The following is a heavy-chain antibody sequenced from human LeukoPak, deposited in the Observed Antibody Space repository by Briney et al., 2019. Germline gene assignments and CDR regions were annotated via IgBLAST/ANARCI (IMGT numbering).Heavy chain of an antibody. D-gene: IGHD5-12*01. V-gene: IGHV4-59*01. Sequence: SETLSLTCTVSGASISSYSWGWIRQPPGKGLEWIGYFSYTGSTNYNPSLRSRVTISLDTSKNQFFLKVSSVTAADTAVYYCARAYSAYDSFDYWGQGTLVTVPS. CDR1: GASISSYS. CDR3: ARAYSAYDSFDY. J-gene: IGHJ4*02. CDR2: FSYTGST.